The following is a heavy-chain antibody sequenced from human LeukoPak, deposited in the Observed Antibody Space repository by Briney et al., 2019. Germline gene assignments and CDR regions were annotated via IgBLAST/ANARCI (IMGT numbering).Heavy chain of an antibody. D-gene: IGHD2/OR15-2a*01. CDR2: ISSSSIPI. Sequence: GGSLRLSCVPSGFTFSSFEMIWVGQAPGKGREWISYISSSSIPIYYAHSVKGRFTLSRDNAKNSLYLQMNSLRAEDTAVYYCASPRLYSNYGGMDVWGQGTTVTVSS. CDR1: GFTFSSFE. V-gene: IGHV3-48*03. CDR3: ASPRLYSNYGGMDV. J-gene: IGHJ6*01.